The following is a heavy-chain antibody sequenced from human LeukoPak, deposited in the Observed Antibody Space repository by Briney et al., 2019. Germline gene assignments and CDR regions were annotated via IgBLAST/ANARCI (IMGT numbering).Heavy chain of an antibody. CDR1: GGSISSYY. J-gene: IGHJ4*02. V-gene: IGHV4-59*08. CDR2: IYYSGST. D-gene: IGHD6-19*01. CDR3: ASSRSSGWYDY. Sequence: TSSETLSLTCTVSGGSISSYYWSWIRQPPGKGLEWIGYIYYSGSTNYNPSLKSRVTISVDTSKNQFSLKLSSVTAADTAVYYCASSRSSGWYDYWGQGTLVTVSS.